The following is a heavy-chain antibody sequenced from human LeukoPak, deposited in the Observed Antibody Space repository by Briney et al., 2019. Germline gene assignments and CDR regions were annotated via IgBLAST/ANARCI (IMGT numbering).Heavy chain of an antibody. CDR2: MSGSGGKT. CDR1: GFTFSLCG. D-gene: IGHD3-10*01. V-gene: IGHV3-23*01. CDR3: AKEEFFGWFADYRADF. Sequence: GGSLRLSCAASGFTFSLCGMSWVRQAPGKGLEWVSSMSGSGGKTHYADSVKGRFAISRDNSKNTLYLEMSSLRVEDTAVYFCAKEEFFGWFADYRADFWGQGTLVAVSS. J-gene: IGHJ4*02.